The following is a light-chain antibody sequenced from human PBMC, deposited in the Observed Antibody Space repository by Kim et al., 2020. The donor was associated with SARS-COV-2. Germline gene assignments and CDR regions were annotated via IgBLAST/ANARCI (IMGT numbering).Light chain of an antibody. Sequence: VKLTCTLSSGHSSDAIAWHQQQPQEGPRYVMKINSDGSHVKGDGIPDRFSGSSAGAGRYLTISRLQVEDEADYYCQTWCTDIKWVFGGGTQLTVL. CDR1: SGHSSDA. V-gene: IGLV4-69*01. J-gene: IGLJ3*02. CDR2: INSDGSH. CDR3: QTWCTDIKWV.